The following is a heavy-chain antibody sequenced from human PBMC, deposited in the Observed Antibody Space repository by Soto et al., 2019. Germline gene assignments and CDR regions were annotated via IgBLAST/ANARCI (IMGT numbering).Heavy chain of an antibody. J-gene: IGHJ5*02. CDR1: GFTFTSSA. V-gene: IGHV1-58*01. CDR2: IVVGSGNT. D-gene: IGHD3-9*01. Sequence: SVKVSCKASGFTFTSSAVQWVRQARGQRLEWIGWIVVGSGNTNYAQKFQERVTITRDMSTSTAYMELSSLRSEDTAVYYCAADYGLRYFDWFPSFDPWGQGTLVTVSS. CDR3: AADYGLRYFDWFPSFDP.